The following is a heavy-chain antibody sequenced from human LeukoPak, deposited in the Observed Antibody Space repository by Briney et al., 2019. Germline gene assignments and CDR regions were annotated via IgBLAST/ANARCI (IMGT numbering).Heavy chain of an antibody. J-gene: IGHJ4*02. CDR2: IKQDGREK. D-gene: IGHD6-19*01. CDR1: GFTCSSYW. CDR3: AKDLPPEYSSGWWAFDY. V-gene: IGHV3-7*03. Sequence: SGGSLRLSCAASGFTCSSYWMSWVGQAPGQGLEGVANIKQDGREKYYVDSVKGRFTISRDNAKNSLYLQMNSLRAEDTAVYYCAKDLPPEYSSGWWAFDYWGQGTLVTVSS.